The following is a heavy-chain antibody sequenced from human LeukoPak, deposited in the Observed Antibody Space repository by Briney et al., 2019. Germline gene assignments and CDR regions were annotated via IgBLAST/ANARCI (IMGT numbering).Heavy chain of an antibody. V-gene: IGHV1-24*01. J-gene: IGHJ4*02. Sequence: ASVKVSCKVSGYTLTELSMHWVRQAPGKGLEWMGGFDPEDGETIYAQKFQGRVTMTEDTSTDTAYVELSSLRSEDTAVYYCATGRGYSYGLTYWGQGTLVTVSS. D-gene: IGHD5-18*01. CDR3: ATGRGYSYGLTY. CDR2: FDPEDGET. CDR1: GYTLTELS.